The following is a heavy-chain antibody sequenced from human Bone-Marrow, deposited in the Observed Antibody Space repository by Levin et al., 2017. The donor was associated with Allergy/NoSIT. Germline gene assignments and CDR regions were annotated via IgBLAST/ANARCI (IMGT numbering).Heavy chain of an antibody. V-gene: IGHV3-48*03. CDR2: ISNTAFTI. D-gene: IGHD3-3*01. CDR3: ARIHYDFWTGYSADYFDA. Sequence: GGSLRLSCATSGFTFGDYEMAWVRQAPGKGPEWISYISNTAFTINYADSVKGRFTISRGNARSSLSLHMTSLRTGDTTIYYCARIHYDFWTGYSADYFDAWGPGVLVSVSS. CDR1: GFTFGDYE. J-gene: IGHJ4*02.